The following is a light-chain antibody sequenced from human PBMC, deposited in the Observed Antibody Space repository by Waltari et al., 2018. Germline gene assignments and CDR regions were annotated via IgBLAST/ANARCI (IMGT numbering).Light chain of an antibody. J-gene: IGLJ2*01. Sequence: QSALTQPASVSGSPGQSIAISCIGPSSEVGANYFLSWYQQHPGRAPKLMIHDVTKRPSGVSTRFSGSKSGNTASLTISGLQAEDEADYYCCSYTSIGPVLIGGGTKVTVL. CDR1: SSEVGANYF. CDR3: CSYTSIGPVL. V-gene: IGLV2-23*02. CDR2: DVT.